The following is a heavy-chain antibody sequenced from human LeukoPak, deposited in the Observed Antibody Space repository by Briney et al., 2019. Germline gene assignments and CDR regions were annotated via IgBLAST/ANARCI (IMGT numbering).Heavy chain of an antibody. Sequence: SETLSLTCTVSGGSISSYYWSWIRQPPGKGLEWIGYIYYSGSTNYNPSLKSRVTISGDTSKNQFSLKLSSVTAADTAVYYCARGLLSSSWYANWFDPWGQGTLVTVSS. V-gene: IGHV4-59*08. CDR3: ARGLLSSSWYANWFDP. CDR2: IYYSGST. CDR1: GGSISSYY. D-gene: IGHD6-13*01. J-gene: IGHJ5*02.